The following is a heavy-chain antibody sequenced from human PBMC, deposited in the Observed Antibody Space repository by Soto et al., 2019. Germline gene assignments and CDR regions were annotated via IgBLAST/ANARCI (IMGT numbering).Heavy chain of an antibody. CDR3: ARDRYSSGWYRGYDAFDI. V-gene: IGHV1-3*01. Sequence: QVQLVQSGAEVKKPGASVKVSCKASGYTFTSYAMHWVRQAPGQRLEWMGWINAGNGNTKYSQKFQGRVTITRDTSASTAYMELSSLRSEDTAVYYCARDRYSSGWYRGYDAFDIWGQGTMVTVSS. D-gene: IGHD6-19*01. J-gene: IGHJ3*02. CDR2: INAGNGNT. CDR1: GYTFTSYA.